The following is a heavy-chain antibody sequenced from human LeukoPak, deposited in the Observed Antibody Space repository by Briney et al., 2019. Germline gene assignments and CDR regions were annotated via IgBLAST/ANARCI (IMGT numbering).Heavy chain of an antibody. D-gene: IGHD6-19*01. CDR1: GFTHSKLW. CDR3: ATKQWLAPPPDS. V-gene: IGHV3-74*01. CDR2: IKSYVTVT. J-gene: IGHJ4*02. Sequence: GGCLSPSCAFSGFTHSKLWMRYVSEAAGKERESCSRIKSYVTVTTYAGSGKGRFTVSKDNADNTMVLQMNSVRDEDTAVYCCATKQWLAPPPDSGGQGTPVTVSS.